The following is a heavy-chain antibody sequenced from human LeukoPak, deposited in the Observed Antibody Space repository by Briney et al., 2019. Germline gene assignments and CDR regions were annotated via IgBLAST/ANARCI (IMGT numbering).Heavy chain of an antibody. Sequence: SETLSLTCSVSGGSIESYYWSWIRQPPGKGLEFIGYIAASGTTKHNPSLKSRVTLSMDTSKNQFSLKLRSVTAADTAVYYCARRDLDRYCSSTSCSNWFDPWGQGTLVTVSS. CDR2: IAASGTT. CDR1: GGSIESYY. CDR3: ARRDLDRYCSSTSCSNWFDP. D-gene: IGHD2-2*01. J-gene: IGHJ5*02. V-gene: IGHV4-4*08.